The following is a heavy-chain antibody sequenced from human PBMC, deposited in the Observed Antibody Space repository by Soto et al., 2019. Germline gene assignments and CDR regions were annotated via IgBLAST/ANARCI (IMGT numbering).Heavy chain of an antibody. CDR1: GGSFGNSA. Sequence: QVQLVQSGAEVKKPGSSVKVSCKASGGSFGNSAINWVRQTPGQGLEWLGGFIPVYRTPNYAQKFQGRVTITADESTGTAYMTLSSLASDDTAVYYCATGVIWIGYLTVASWGQGTRVPVSS. J-gene: IGHJ4*02. CDR3: ATGVIWIGYLTVAS. D-gene: IGHD3-3*01. CDR2: FIPVYRTP. V-gene: IGHV1-69*01.